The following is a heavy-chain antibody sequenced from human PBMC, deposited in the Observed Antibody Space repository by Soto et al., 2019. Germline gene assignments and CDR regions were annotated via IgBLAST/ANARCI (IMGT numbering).Heavy chain of an antibody. CDR2: IVGSGGRT. V-gene: IGHV3-23*01. D-gene: IGHD1-26*01. J-gene: IGHJ4*02. Sequence: GGSLRLSCVASGFTFSSYAMSWVRQAPGKGLEWVSSIVGSGGRTYYADSVQGRFTISRDNSKNKLYLQMNSLRAEDTALYYCVILALGKFDFWGQGNLVTVSS. CDR1: GFTFSSYA. CDR3: VILALGKFDF.